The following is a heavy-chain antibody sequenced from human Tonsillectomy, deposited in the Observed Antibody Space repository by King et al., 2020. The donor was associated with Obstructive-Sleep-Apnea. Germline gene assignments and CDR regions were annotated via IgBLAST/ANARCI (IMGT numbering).Heavy chain of an antibody. V-gene: IGHV3-30*04. CDR3: ARDGVAATHYFDY. J-gene: IGHJ4*02. Sequence: VQLVESGGGVVQPGRSLRLSCAASGFTFSSYAMHWVRQAPGKGLEWVAVISYVGSNKYYADSVKGRFTISRDNSKNTLYLQMNSLRAEDTAVYYCARDGVAATHYFDYWGQGTLVTVSS. CDR1: GFTFSSYA. D-gene: IGHD2-15*01. CDR2: ISYVGSNK.